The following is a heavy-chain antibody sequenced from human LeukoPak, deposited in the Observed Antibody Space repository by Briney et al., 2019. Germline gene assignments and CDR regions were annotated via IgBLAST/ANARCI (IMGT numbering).Heavy chain of an antibody. Sequence: PGGSLKLSCAASGFTFSSYAMSWVRQAPGKGLEWVSAISGSGGSTYYADSVKGRFTISRDNSKNTLYLQMNSLRAEDTAVYYCAKEGPPGPYDSSGIPLRYWGQGTLVTVSS. CDR3: AKEGPPGPYDSSGIPLRY. V-gene: IGHV3-23*01. J-gene: IGHJ4*02. D-gene: IGHD3-22*01. CDR1: GFTFSSYA. CDR2: ISGSGGST.